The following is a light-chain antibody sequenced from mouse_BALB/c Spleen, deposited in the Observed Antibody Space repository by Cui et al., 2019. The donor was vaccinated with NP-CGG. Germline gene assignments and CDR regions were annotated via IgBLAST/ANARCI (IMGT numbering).Light chain of an antibody. Sequence: QSVFSQASALTTAPGEQVTLTCRSSTGAVTTSNYANWVQEKPDHLFTGLIGGTNNRVPGVPARFSGSLIGDKAALTITGAQTEDEAIYFCALWYSNHWVFGGGTKLTVL. J-gene: IGLJ1*01. V-gene: IGLV1*01. CDR3: ALWYSNHWV. CDR2: GTN. CDR1: TGAVTTSNY.